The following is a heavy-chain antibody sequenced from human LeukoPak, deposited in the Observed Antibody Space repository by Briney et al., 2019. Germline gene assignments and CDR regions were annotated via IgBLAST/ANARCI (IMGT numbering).Heavy chain of an antibody. CDR2: ISAYNGNT. D-gene: IGHD3-16*02. Sequence: ASVTVSCKASGYTFTGYYMHWVRQAPGQGLEWMGWISAYNGNTNYAQTLQGRVTMTTDTSTSTAYMELRSLRSDDTAVYYCARYDYVWGSYRYHSYDGMDVWGQGTTVTVSS. CDR3: ARYDYVWGSYRYHSYDGMDV. V-gene: IGHV1-18*04. J-gene: IGHJ6*02. CDR1: GYTFTGYY.